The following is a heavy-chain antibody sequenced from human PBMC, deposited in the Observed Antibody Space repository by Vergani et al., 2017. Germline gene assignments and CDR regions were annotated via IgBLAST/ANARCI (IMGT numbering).Heavy chain of an antibody. V-gene: IGHV3-23*01. Sequence: EVQLLESGGGLVQPGGSLRLSCAASGFTFSSYAMSWVRQAPGKGLEWVSAISGSGGSTYYADSVKGRFTISRDNSKNTLYLQMNSLRAEDTAVYYCAKYTYDSSGYYFRVAFDIWGQGTMVTVSS. D-gene: IGHD3-22*01. CDR2: ISGSGGST. CDR3: AKYTYDSSGYYFRVAFDI. CDR1: GFTFSSYA. J-gene: IGHJ3*02.